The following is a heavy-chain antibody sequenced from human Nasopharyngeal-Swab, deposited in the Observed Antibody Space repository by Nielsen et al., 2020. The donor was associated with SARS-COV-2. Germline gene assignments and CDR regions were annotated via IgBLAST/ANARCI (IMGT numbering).Heavy chain of an antibody. D-gene: IGHD3-10*01. Sequence: GESLKISCAASGFTFSSYSMNWVRQAPGKGLEWVSYISSSSSTIYYADSVKGRFTISRDNVKNSLYLQMNSLRDEDTAVYYCARAPDSSTYGLRYWGLGTLVTVSS. J-gene: IGHJ4*02. CDR2: ISSSSSTI. CDR1: GFTFSSYS. CDR3: ARAPDSSTYGLRY. V-gene: IGHV3-48*02.